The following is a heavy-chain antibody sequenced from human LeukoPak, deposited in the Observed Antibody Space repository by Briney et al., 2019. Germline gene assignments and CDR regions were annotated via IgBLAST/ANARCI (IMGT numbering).Heavy chain of an antibody. CDR1: GGSISSSSYY. D-gene: IGHD3-9*01. CDR2: IYYSGST. Sequence: PSETLSLTCTVFGGSISSSSYYWGWIRQPPGKGLEWIGSIYYSGSTYYNPSLKSRVTISVDTSKNQFSLKLSSVTAADTAVYYCAATTGLDDYYFDYWGQGTLVTVSS. CDR3: AATTGLDDYYFDY. V-gene: IGHV4-39*01. J-gene: IGHJ4*02.